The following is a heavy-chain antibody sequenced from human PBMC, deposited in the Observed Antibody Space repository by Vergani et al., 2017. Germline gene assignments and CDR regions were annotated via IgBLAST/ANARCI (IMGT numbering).Heavy chain of an antibody. Sequence: EVQLLESGGGLVQPGGSLRLSCAASGFTFSSYAMSWVRQAPGKGLEWVSAISGSGGSTYNADSLKGRLTIPRDNSKNTLYLQMNSLRAEDTAVYYCAKSQLWFGELLSSLFDYWGQGTLVTVSS. V-gene: IGHV3-23*01. D-gene: IGHD3-10*01. CDR2: ISGSGGST. CDR1: GFTFSSYA. J-gene: IGHJ4*02. CDR3: AKSQLWFGELLSSLFDY.